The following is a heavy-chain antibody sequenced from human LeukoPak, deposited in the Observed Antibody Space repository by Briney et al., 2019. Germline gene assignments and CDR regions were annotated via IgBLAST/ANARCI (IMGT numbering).Heavy chain of an antibody. J-gene: IGHJ4*02. CDR3: ARTYDSSGYYSIYYFDY. V-gene: IGHV4-39*01. CDR2: VLYSGSA. CDR1: GGSISSSRYY. Sequence: SETLSLTCTVSGGSISSSRYYWGWIRQPPGKGLEWIGSVLYSGSAYYNPSLKSRVIISVDTSENQFSLKLSSVTAADTAVYYCARTYDSSGYYSIYYFDYWGQGTLVTVSS. D-gene: IGHD3-22*01.